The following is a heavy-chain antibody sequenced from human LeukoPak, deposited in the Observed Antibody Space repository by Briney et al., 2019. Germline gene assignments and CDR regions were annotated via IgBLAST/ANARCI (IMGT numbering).Heavy chain of an antibody. V-gene: IGHV3-23*01. CDR1: GFMFSSYA. CDR2: ISGSGGST. CDR3: AKGRWDQLLSEIDY. Sequence: GGSLRLSCAASGFMFSSYAMSWVRQAPGKGREWVSGISGSGGSTDYADSVKGRFTISRDNSKKTLYLQMNSLRAEDTAVYYCAKGRWDQLLSEIDYWGQGTLVTVSS. D-gene: IGHD2-2*01. J-gene: IGHJ4*02.